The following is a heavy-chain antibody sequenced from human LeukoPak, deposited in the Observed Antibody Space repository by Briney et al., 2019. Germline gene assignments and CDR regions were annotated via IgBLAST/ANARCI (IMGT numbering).Heavy chain of an antibody. Sequence: SETLSLTCAVYGVSFSGYYWSWVRQPPGKGLEWIGEINHSGNTHYNPSLKGRVTMSVDTSKNQFSLKLSSVTAADTAVYYCASILRFIWGQGTMVTVSS. CDR3: ASILRFI. D-gene: IGHD3-3*01. CDR1: GVSFSGYY. J-gene: IGHJ3*02. V-gene: IGHV4-34*01. CDR2: INHSGNT.